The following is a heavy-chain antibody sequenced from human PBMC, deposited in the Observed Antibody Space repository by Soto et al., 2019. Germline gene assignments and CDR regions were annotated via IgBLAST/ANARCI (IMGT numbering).Heavy chain of an antibody. Sequence: PSETLSLTCTVSGGSISNFYWSLIRQSAGKGLEWIGRIYSSGSTNYNPSLKSRLTMSLEASKSQFSLKLTSVAAADTAGYYCARARDGYPSSWGQGTMVTVSS. D-gene: IGHD5-12*01. J-gene: IGHJ5*02. CDR2: IYSSGST. CDR1: GGSISNFY. V-gene: IGHV4-4*07. CDR3: ARARDGYPSS.